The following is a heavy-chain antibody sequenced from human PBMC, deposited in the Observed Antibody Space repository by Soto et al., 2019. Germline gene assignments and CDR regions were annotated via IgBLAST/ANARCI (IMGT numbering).Heavy chain of an antibody. D-gene: IGHD3-10*01. CDR3: ARYASVDYFDY. Sequence: EVQLVESGGGLVQPGGSLRLSCAASGFTFSSYWMHWVHQAPGKGLVWVSRINSDGSSTSYADSVKGRFTISRDNAKNTLYLQMNSRLRAEDTAVYYCARYASVDYFDYWGQGTLVTVSS. CDR2: INSDGSST. J-gene: IGHJ4*02. CDR1: GFTFSSYW. V-gene: IGHV3-74*01.